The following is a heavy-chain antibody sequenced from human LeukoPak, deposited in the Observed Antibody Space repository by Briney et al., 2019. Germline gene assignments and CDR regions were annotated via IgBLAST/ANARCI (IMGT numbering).Heavy chain of an antibody. Sequence: PGMSLRLSCAASGFTFSNYAMNWVRQTPGKGLEWVSSIIGSGGDTYYAESVRGRFTISRDNSKNTLYLQMNSLRAEDTAVYYCAKGYSYGYLGAFDIWGQGTMVTVSS. CDR1: GFTFSNYA. V-gene: IGHV3-23*01. J-gene: IGHJ3*02. CDR3: AKGYSYGYLGAFDI. CDR2: IIGSGGDT. D-gene: IGHD5-18*01.